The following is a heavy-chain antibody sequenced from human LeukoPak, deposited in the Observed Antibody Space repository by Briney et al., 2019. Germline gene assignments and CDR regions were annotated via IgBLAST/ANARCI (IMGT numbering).Heavy chain of an antibody. J-gene: IGHJ4*02. CDR3: ARTIVDGGTNY. D-gene: IGHD2-15*01. V-gene: IGHV1-46*01. Sequence: ASVKVSCKASGYTFTGYYIHWVRQAPGQGLGWMGKINPSGGSTSYAQNFQGRVTMTRDTSTTTVYMELSSLRSEDTAVYYCARTIVDGGTNYWGQGTLVTVSS. CDR1: GYTFTGYY. CDR2: INPSGGST.